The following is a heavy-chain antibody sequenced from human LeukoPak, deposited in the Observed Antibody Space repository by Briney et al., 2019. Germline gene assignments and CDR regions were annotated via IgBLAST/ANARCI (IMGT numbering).Heavy chain of an antibody. CDR3: ATSCSTTSCYGVRSDY. V-gene: IGHV1-18*01. Sequence: GASVKVSCKASGYTFSSYGISWVRQAPGQGLEWMGWISADNGNTNYAQKVQGRVTMTTDTSTSTAYMELRSLRSDDTAVYYCATSCSTTSCYGVRSDYWGQGTLVTVSS. D-gene: IGHD2-2*01. CDR1: GYTFSSYG. CDR2: ISADNGNT. J-gene: IGHJ4*02.